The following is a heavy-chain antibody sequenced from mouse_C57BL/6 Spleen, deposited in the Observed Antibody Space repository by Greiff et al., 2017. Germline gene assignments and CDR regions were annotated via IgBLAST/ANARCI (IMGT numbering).Heavy chain of an antibody. Sequence: VHLQQSGAELSKPGASVKLSCKASGYTLTSSWMHWVKHRPGPGMEWIWYIHPSCGYTKYNQQFQDKATLTADKSSSTAYMQLSSLTYEDSAVYYCARSNWEDAIDYWGQGTSVTVSS. CDR3: ARSNWEDAIDY. CDR1: GYTLTSSW. V-gene: IGHV1-7*01. J-gene: IGHJ4*01. CDR2: IHPSCGYT. D-gene: IGHD4-1*01.